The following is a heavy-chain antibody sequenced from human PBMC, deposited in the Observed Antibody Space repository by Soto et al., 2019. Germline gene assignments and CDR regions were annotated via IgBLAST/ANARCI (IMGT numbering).Heavy chain of an antibody. Sequence: GGSLRLSCAASGFTFSSYWIHWVRQAPGKELVWVSRINSDGSNTSFADSVKGRFTISRDAAKNTVYLQMNSLRGEDTAVYYCARRNGDYAGFDYWGQGTLVTVSS. J-gene: IGHJ4*02. V-gene: IGHV3-74*01. CDR1: GFTFSSYW. CDR3: ARRNGDYAGFDY. CDR2: INSDGSNT. D-gene: IGHD4-17*01.